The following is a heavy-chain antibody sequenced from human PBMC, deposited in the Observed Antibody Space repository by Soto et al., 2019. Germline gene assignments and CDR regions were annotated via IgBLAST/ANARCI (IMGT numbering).Heavy chain of an antibody. Sequence: GSSVKVSCKASGYTFTSYAMHWVRQAPGQRLEWMGWINAGNGNTKYSQKFQGRVTITRDTSASTAYMELSSLRSEDTAVYYCARGWGAGSYYNLDFAFWGQGTLVT. J-gene: IGHJ4*02. CDR1: GYTFTSYA. CDR3: ARGWGAGSYYNLDFAF. CDR2: INAGNGNT. D-gene: IGHD3-10*01. V-gene: IGHV1-3*01.